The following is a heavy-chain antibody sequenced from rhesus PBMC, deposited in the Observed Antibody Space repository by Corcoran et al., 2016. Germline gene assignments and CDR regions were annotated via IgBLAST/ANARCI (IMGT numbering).Heavy chain of an antibody. J-gene: IGHJ5-1*01. CDR2: INGPTYTT. V-gene: IGHV4-65*01. CDR3: ARHTPGGGGRTVRFDV. Sequence: QVQLQESGPGLVKPSETLSLTCAVFGDSISGDKWWSWIRQPPGKGLEWIGYINGPTYTTLYTPPRKRRVPLTTETSKVCFALILSSLGAAETVVYFCARHTPGGGGRTVRFDVWGPGVLVTVSS. D-gene: IGHD1-14*01. CDR1: GDSISGDKW.